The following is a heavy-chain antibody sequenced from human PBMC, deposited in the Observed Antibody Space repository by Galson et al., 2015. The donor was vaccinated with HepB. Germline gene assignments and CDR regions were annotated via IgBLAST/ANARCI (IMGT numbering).Heavy chain of an antibody. CDR3: AREDGYNYRGAFDI. D-gene: IGHD5-24*01. CDR1: GFTVSSNY. Sequence: SLRLSCAASGFTVSSNYMSWVRQAPGKGLEWVSVIYSGGSTYYADSVKGRFTISRHNSKNTLYLQMNSLRAEDTAVYYCAREDGYNYRGAFDIWGQGTMVTVSS. V-gene: IGHV3-53*04. CDR2: IYSGGST. J-gene: IGHJ3*02.